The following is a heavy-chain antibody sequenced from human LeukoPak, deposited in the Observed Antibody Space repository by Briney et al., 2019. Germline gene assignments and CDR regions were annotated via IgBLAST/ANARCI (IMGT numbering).Heavy chain of an antibody. CDR2: ISGSGGST. CDR3: AKANSSGYSSAFDI. D-gene: IGHD3-22*01. Sequence: TGGSLLLSCAASGFTFSSYAMSWVRQAPGKGLEWVSAISGSGGSTYYADSVKGRFTISRDNSKNTLYLRMNSLRAEDTAVYYCAKANSSGYSSAFDIWGQGTMVTVSS. CDR1: GFTFSSYA. V-gene: IGHV3-23*01. J-gene: IGHJ3*02.